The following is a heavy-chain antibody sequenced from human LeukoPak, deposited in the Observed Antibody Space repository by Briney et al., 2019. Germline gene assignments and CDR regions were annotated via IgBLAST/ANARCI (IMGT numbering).Heavy chain of an antibody. D-gene: IGHD3-16*02. J-gene: IGHJ4*02. V-gene: IGHV3-23*01. Sequence: GGSLRLSCAASGFTFRSYAMSWVRQAPGKGLEWVSAISGSGGSTFYADSVRGRFTISRDNSKTTLYLQMDSLRAEDTAVYYCAKDLISFGGVIVYYFDYWGQGTLVTVSS. CDR2: ISGSGGST. CDR1: GFTFRSYA. CDR3: AKDLISFGGVIVYYFDY.